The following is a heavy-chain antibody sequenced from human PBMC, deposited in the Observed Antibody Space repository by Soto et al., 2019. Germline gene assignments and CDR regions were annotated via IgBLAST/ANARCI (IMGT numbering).Heavy chain of an antibody. D-gene: IGHD5-12*01. CDR2: ISNDGSDK. J-gene: IGHJ6*02. V-gene: IGHV3-30*18. CDR1: GFTFNNSG. Sequence: LRLSFRVSGFTFNNSGMHWVRQAPGKGLEWMAVISNDGSDKYYADSVKGRVIISRDNSKNTLNLEMNSLRAEDTAIYYCVKDRVPGAYGNYYGMDVWGQGTTVTVSS. CDR3: VKDRVPGAYGNYYGMDV.